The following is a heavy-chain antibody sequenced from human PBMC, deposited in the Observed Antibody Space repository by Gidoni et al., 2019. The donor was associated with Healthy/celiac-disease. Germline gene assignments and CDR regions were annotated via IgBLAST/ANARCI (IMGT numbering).Heavy chain of an antibody. D-gene: IGHD6-13*01. CDR3: AREWYSSSWYAPTARKYYGMDV. CDR2: IYNGGST. J-gene: IGHJ6*02. V-gene: IGHV3-53*02. Sequence: EVQRVETGGGLIQPGGALRPSGAASGYTVSSNHMSWGREAPGTGLEWVAVIYNGGSTCYADSVKGPFTICRDNSTNTLYLQMNSLRAEYTAVYYCAREWYSSSWYAPTARKYYGMDVWGQGTTVTVSS. CDR1: GYTVSSNH.